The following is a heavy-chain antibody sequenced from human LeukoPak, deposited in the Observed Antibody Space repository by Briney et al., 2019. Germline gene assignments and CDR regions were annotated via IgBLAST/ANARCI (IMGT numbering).Heavy chain of an antibody. CDR3: ARQNHPFYDFWSGYVDY. CDR2: IYPGDSDT. D-gene: IGHD3-3*01. J-gene: IGHJ4*02. CDR1: GYSFTSYW. Sequence: GESLKISCKGSGYSFTSYWIGWVRQMPGKGLEWMGIIYPGDSDTRYSPSFQGQVTISADKSISTAYLQWSSLKASDTAMYYCARQNHPFYDFWSGYVDYWGQGTLVTVSS. V-gene: IGHV5-51*01.